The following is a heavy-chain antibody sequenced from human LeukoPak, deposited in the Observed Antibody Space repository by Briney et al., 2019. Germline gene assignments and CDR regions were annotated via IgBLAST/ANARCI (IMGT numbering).Heavy chain of an antibody. CDR3: ARDRSPYYYDSSGYLDY. CDR2: IGAYNGNT. D-gene: IGHD3-22*01. Sequence: GASVKVSCKASGYTFTSYGISWVRQAPGQGLEWMGWIGAYNGNTNYAQKLQGRVTMTTDTSTSTAYMELRSLRSDDTAVYYCARDRSPYYYDSSGYLDYWGQGTLVTVSS. V-gene: IGHV1-18*01. CDR1: GYTFTSYG. J-gene: IGHJ4*02.